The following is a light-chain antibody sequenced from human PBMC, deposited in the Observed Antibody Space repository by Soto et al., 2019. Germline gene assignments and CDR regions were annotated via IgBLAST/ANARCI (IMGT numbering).Light chain of an antibody. V-gene: IGKV3-20*01. Sequence: EIVLTQSPGTLSLSPGERATLSCRASQSVSSSYLAWYQQKPGQAPRLLIYGASNRATGIPDRFSGSGSGTDFTLTISSLQSEDLAVYYCQQYNNWPWTFGQGTKVDIK. CDR3: QQYNNWPWT. CDR1: QSVSSSY. J-gene: IGKJ1*01. CDR2: GAS.